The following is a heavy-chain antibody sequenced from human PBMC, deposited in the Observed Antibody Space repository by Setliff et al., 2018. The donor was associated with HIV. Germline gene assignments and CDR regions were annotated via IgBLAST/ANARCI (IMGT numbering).Heavy chain of an antibody. CDR1: GGSIRSYY. V-gene: IGHV4-59*08. CDR3: ARQVSIPGVAITPVDY. D-gene: IGHD5-12*01. Sequence: SETLSLTCTVSGGSIRSYYWSWIRQSPGKGLEWIGYVFYNGDTAYNPSLKSRLTISVDTSKSQFSLKLTSVTAADTAIYYCARQVSIPGVAITPVDYWGQGALVTVSS. J-gene: IGHJ4*02. CDR2: VFYNGDT.